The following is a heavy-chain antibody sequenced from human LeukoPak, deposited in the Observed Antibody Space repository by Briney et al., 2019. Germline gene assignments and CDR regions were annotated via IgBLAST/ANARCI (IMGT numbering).Heavy chain of an antibody. CDR1: GFTFSSYS. V-gene: IGHV3-21*04. Sequence: GGSLRLSCAASGFTFSSYSMNWVRQAPGKGLEWVSSISSSSSYIYYADSVKGRFTISRDNSKNTLYLQMNSLRAEDTAVYYCAKDQNYDILTGYYGHWGQGTLVTVSS. CDR3: AKDQNYDILTGYYGH. D-gene: IGHD3-9*01. CDR2: ISSSSSYI. J-gene: IGHJ4*02.